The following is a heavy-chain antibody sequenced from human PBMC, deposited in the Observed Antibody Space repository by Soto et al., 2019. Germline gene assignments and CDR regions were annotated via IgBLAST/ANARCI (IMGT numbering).Heavy chain of an antibody. CDR1: GGTFRSYS. CDR3: ARWSRDSSGYLFPFGDAFDI. D-gene: IGHD3-22*01. Sequence: SVKVSCKASGGTFRSYSISWVLEAPGQGLEWMGGIIPIFGTANYAQKFQGRVTITADESTSTAYMELSSLRSEDTAVYYCARWSRDSSGYLFPFGDAFDIWGQGTMVTVSS. V-gene: IGHV1-69*13. J-gene: IGHJ3*02. CDR2: IIPIFGTA.